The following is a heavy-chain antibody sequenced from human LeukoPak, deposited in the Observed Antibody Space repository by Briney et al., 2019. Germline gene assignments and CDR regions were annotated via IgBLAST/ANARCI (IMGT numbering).Heavy chain of an antibody. D-gene: IGHD4-17*01. J-gene: IGHJ4*02. CDR2: IKQDGSEK. V-gene: IGHV3-7*01. CDR3: ASHGDYLPDYFDY. Sequence: PGGSLRLSCAASGFTFSSYLMSWVRQAPGKGLEWVANIKQDGSEKYYVDSVKGRFTISRDNAKNSLYLQMNSLRAEDTAVYYCASHGDYLPDYFDYWGQGTLVTVSS. CDR1: GFTFSSYL.